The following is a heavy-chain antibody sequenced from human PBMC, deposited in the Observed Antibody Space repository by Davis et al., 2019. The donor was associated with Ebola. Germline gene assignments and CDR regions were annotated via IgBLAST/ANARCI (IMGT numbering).Heavy chain of an antibody. D-gene: IGHD1-26*01. V-gene: IGHV3-48*03. Sequence: GESLKISCAASGLTLSSHALHWVRQAPGKGLELVSHITSSGSSKYYADSVKGRFTISRDNAKNSLFLQMNSLRVEDTAVYYCARDRHGVGTFDNWGQGIPVTVSS. J-gene: IGHJ4*02. CDR1: GLTLSSHA. CDR2: ITSSGSSK. CDR3: ARDRHGVGTFDN.